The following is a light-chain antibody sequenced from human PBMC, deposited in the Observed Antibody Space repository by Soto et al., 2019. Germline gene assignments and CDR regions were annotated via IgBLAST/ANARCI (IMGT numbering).Light chain of an antibody. CDR3: QQYGRGVT. Sequence: EIVLTQSPGTLSLSPGERATLSCRASQSVSSSYLAWYQQKPGQAPRLRIYGASSRATGIPDRFSGSGSGPDFTVSISKLEPEDFTVYYCQQYGRGVTFGVGTPVEIK. CDR2: GAS. V-gene: IGKV3-20*01. CDR1: QSVSSSY. J-gene: IGKJ4*01.